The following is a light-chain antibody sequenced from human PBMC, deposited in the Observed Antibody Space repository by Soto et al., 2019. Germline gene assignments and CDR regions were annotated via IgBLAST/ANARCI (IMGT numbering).Light chain of an antibody. J-gene: IGLJ2*01. V-gene: IGLV1-44*01. CDR3: ESWDDSLSRHIV. CDR1: SSNIGSKT. CDR2: GNN. Sequence: QSVLTQPPSASGTPGQRVTISCSGSSSNIGSKTVNWYQHLPVTAPRLLIYGNNQRPSGVPDRFSCSKSGTSASLAISRLQSEDDADYYCESWDDSLSRHIVFGGRTKLTVL.